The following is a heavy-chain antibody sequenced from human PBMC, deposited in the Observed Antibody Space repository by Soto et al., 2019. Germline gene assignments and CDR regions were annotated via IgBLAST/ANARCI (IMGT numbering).Heavy chain of an antibody. CDR3: ARDSRRYYYDSSGPPDY. J-gene: IGHJ4*02. CDR2: INPSGGST. V-gene: IGHV1-46*01. CDR1: GYTFTSYY. D-gene: IGHD3-22*01. Sequence: ASVKVSCKASGYTFTSYYMHWVRQAPGQGLEWMGIINPSGGSTSRAQKFQGRVTMTRDTSTSTVYMELSSLRSEDTAVYYCARDSRRYYYDSSGPPDYWGQGTLVTVSS.